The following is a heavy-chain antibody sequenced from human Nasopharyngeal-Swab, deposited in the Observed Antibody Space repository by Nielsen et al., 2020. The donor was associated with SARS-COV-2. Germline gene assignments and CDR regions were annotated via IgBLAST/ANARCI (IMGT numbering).Heavy chain of an antibody. CDR1: GFTFSSYW. CDR2: INSDGSTT. Sequence: GESLNISCAASGFTFSSYWMHWVRQAPGKGLEWVSRINSDGSTTTYGDSVKGRFTISRDNAKNTLYLQVNSLRAEYTAVYYCAGGYRYFDLWGRGTLVTVSS. J-gene: IGHJ2*01. V-gene: IGHV3-74*01. CDR3: AGGYRYFDL.